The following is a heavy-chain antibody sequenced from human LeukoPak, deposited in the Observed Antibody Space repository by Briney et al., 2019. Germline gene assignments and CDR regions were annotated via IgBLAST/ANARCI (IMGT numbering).Heavy chain of an antibody. Sequence: SSETLSLTCSVSGGSTSSSYYYWGWIRQPPGKGLEWIGSIYYSGYTYYNLSLKSRVTISVDTSKNQFSLKLSSVTAADTAVYYCARSLSSRGSYPYYYFDYWGQGTLVTVSS. V-gene: IGHV4-39*01. CDR1: GGSTSSSYYY. J-gene: IGHJ4*02. CDR3: ARSLSSRGSYPYYYFDY. CDR2: IYYSGYT. D-gene: IGHD6-19*01.